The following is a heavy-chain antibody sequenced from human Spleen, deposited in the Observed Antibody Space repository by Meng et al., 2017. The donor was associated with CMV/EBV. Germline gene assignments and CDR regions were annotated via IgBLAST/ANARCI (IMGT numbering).Heavy chain of an antibody. CDR3: AGPIVTGYYYGMDV. CDR1: ELTFDDYA. D-gene: IGHD2-15*01. Sequence: SLKISCAASELTFDDYAMHWVRQAPGKGLEWVSGIRWNSDTIGYADSLKGRFTVSRDNAKNSLYLQMNGLTAEDTAVYYCAGPIVTGYYYGMDVWGQGTTVTVSS. J-gene: IGHJ6*02. CDR2: IRWNSDTI. V-gene: IGHV3-9*01.